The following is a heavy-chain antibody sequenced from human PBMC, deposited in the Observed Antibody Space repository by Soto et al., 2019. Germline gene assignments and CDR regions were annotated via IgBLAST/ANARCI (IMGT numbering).Heavy chain of an antibody. CDR2: IYWDDDK. CDR1: GFSLTTNGVG. V-gene: IGHV2-5*02. J-gene: IGHJ4*02. D-gene: IGHD5-18*01. CDR3: AHRRMDTFHWYGGNFDY. Sequence: QITLKESGPPLVKPTQTLTLTCTFTGFSLTTNGVGVGWIRQPPGKALEWLALIYWDDDKRYNSSLRSRVTITKDTSKNQVVLTMTNLDPVDSATYFCAHRRMDTFHWYGGNFDYWGQGVMVTVSS.